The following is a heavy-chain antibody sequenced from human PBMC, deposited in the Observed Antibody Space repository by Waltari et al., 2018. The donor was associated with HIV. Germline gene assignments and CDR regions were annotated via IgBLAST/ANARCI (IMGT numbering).Heavy chain of an antibody. J-gene: IGHJ3*02. CDR3: ARDRNYYYDSSGYFFNAFDI. CDR2: IYTSGST. CDR1: GGSISSGSYY. V-gene: IGHV4-61*02. Sequence: QVQLQESGPGLVKPSQTLSLTCTVSGGSISSGSYYWSWIRQPAGKGLEWIGRIYTSGSTNYNPSLKGRVSISVDTSKNQFSLKLSSVTAADTAVYYCARDRNYYYDSSGYFFNAFDIWGQGTMVTVSS. D-gene: IGHD3-22*01.